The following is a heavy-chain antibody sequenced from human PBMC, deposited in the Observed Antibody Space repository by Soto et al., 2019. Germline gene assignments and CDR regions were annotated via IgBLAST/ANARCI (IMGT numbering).Heavy chain of an antibody. J-gene: IGHJ6*02. V-gene: IGHV1-8*02. D-gene: IGHD3-3*01. CDR1: GYSFTSFG. CDR3: ARFPYDFWSGYYYYYYGMDV. Sequence: GASVKVSCKASGYSFTSFGVNWVRQAPGQGLEWMGWMNPNSGNTGYAQKFQGRVTMTRNTSISTAYMELSSLRSEDTAVYYCARFPYDFWSGYYYYYYGMDVWGQGTTVTVSS. CDR2: MNPNSGNT.